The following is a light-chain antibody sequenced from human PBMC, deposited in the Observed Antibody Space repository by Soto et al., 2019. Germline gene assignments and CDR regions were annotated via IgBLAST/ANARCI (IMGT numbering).Light chain of an antibody. CDR3: QTWGGECVV. J-gene: IGLJ2*01. Sequence: QLVLTQSPSASASLGASVKLTCTLSSGHSSYAIAWHQQQPEKGPRYLMKLNSDGSHSKGDGIPDRFSGSSSGAERYLTISSLQSEDEADYYCQTWGGECVVFGGGTKLTVL. V-gene: IGLV4-69*01. CDR1: SGHSSYA. CDR2: LNSDGSH.